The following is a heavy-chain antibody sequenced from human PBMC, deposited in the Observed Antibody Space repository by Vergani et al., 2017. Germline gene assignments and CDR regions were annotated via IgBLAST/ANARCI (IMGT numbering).Heavy chain of an antibody. J-gene: IGHJ6*03. CDR1: GGSISSGDYY. CDR3: AREAVVPAAMPSNVGMDV. Sequence: QVQLQESGPGLVKPSQTLSLTCTVSGGSISSGDYYWSWIRQPPGKGLEWIGYIYYSGSTYYNPSLKSRVTISVATSKNQCSLKLSSVTAADTAVYYCAREAVVPAAMPSNVGMDVWGKGTTVTVSS. V-gene: IGHV4-30-4*08. CDR2: IYYSGST. D-gene: IGHD2-2*01.